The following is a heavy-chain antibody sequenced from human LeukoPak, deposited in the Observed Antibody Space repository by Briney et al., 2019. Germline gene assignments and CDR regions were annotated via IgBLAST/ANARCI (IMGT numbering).Heavy chain of an antibody. CDR3: AKIGRSYDFWTGYYEEEVDYMGV. V-gene: IGHV3-48*03. Sequence: GGSLRLSCAASGFTFSSYEMNWVRQAPGKGLEWVSYISSSGSTIYYADSVKGRFTISRDNSKNTLYLQMNSLRAEDTAVYYCAKIGRSYDFWTGYYEEEVDYMGVWGKGTTVTVSS. CDR1: GFTFSSYE. CDR2: ISSSGSTI. J-gene: IGHJ6*03. D-gene: IGHD3-3*01.